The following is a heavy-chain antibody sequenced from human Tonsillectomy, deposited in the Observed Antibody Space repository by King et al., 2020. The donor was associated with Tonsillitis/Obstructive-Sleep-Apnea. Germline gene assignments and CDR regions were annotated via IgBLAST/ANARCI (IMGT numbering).Heavy chain of an antibody. V-gene: IGHV1-18*01. Sequence: VQLVESGAEVKKPGASVKVSCKASGYTFTSYGISWVRQAPGQGLEWLGWISAYNGNTNYAQKLQGRVTMTTDTSTSTAYMELRSLRSDDTAVYYCARFSRVVVIAIAEFDYWGQGTLVTVSS. D-gene: IGHD2-21*01. J-gene: IGHJ4*02. CDR2: ISAYNGNT. CDR3: ARFSRVVVIAIAEFDY. CDR1: GYTFTSYG.